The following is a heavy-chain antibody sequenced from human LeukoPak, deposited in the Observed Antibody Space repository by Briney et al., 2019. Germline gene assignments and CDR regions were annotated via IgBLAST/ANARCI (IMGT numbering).Heavy chain of an antibody. Sequence: PSETQSLTCVVNGGSFSGSYWSWIRQPPGKGLEWIGESNNSGSTKYNSSLKSRVTISVDTSKKQFSLTLSSVTAADTAVYYCARVRVWFGHNWIDPWGRGTLVTVSS. CDR3: ARVRVWFGHNWIDP. J-gene: IGHJ5*02. V-gene: IGHV4-34*01. D-gene: IGHD3-10*01. CDR2: SNNSGST. CDR1: GGSFSGSY.